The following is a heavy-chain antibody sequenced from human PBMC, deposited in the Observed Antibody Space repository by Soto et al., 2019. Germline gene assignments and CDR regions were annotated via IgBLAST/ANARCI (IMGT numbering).Heavy chain of an antibody. CDR2: IVVGSGNT. CDR3: AAPRYGYCSCTSCYLASDYYYGIDV. CDR1: GFTFTSSA. Sequence: SVKVSCKASGFTFTSSAVQWVRQARGQRLEWIGWIVVGSGNTNYAQKFQERVTITRDMSTSTAYMELSSLRSEDTAVYYYAAPRYGYCSCTSCYLASDYYYGIDVWRRGTTVTVAS. D-gene: IGHD2-2*01. V-gene: IGHV1-58*01. J-gene: IGHJ6*04.